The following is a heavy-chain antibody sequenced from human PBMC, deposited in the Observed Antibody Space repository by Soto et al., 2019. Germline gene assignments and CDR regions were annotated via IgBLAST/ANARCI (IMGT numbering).Heavy chain of an antibody. V-gene: IGHV1-69*13. CDR1: GGTFSSYA. CDR2: IIPIFGTA. Sequence: SVKVSCKASGGTFSSYAISWVRQAPGQGLEWMGGIIPIFGTANYAQKFQGRVTITADESTSTAYMELSSLRSEDTAVYYCASHQLRQRTPRYYHYGMDVWGQGTTVTVSS. D-gene: IGHD2-2*01. J-gene: IGHJ6*02. CDR3: ASHQLRQRTPRYYHYGMDV.